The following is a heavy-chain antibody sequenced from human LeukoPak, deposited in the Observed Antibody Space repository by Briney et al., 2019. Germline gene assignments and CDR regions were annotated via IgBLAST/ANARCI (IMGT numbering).Heavy chain of an antibody. CDR2: IYYSGST. V-gene: IGHV4-59*08. Sequence: SETLSLTCTVSGGSISSYYWSWIRQPPGKGLEWIGYIYYSGSTNYNPSLKSRVTISVDTSKNQFSLKLSSVTAADTAVYYCASGEVYFESWGQGTVVTVSS. CDR1: GGSISSYY. J-gene: IGHJ4*02. CDR3: ASGEVYFES.